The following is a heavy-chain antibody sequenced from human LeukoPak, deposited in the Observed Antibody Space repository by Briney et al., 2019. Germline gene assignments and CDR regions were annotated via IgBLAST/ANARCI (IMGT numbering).Heavy chain of an antibody. CDR2: IYWDDDK. Sequence: SGPTLVNPTQTLTLTCNFSGFSLSTSGVGVGWIRQPPGKALEWLALIYWDDDKRYSPSLKSRLTITKDTSKNQVVLTMTNMDPVDTATYYCAHRLVAGRTKWYYFDYWGQGTLVTASS. J-gene: IGHJ4*02. CDR1: GFSLSTSGVG. V-gene: IGHV2-5*02. D-gene: IGHD6-19*01. CDR3: AHRLVAGRTKWYYFDY.